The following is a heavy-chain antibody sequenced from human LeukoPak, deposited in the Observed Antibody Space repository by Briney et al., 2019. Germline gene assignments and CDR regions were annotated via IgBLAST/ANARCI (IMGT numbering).Heavy chain of an antibody. Sequence: GGSLRLSCAASGFTFSSYSMNWVRQAPGKGLEWVSSISSSSSYIYYADPVKGRFTISRDNAKNSLYLQMNSLRAEDTAVYYCARETRYSSGWYGYWGQGTLVTVSS. CDR1: GFTFSSYS. CDR2: ISSSSSYI. CDR3: ARETRYSSGWYGY. J-gene: IGHJ4*02. D-gene: IGHD6-19*01. V-gene: IGHV3-21*01.